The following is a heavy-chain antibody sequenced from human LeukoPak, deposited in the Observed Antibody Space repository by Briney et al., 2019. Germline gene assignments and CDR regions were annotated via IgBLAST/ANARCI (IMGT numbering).Heavy chain of an antibody. CDR1: GFTFSNYA. D-gene: IGHD6-13*01. Sequence: GGSLRLSCAASGFTFSNYAMSWVRQAPGEGLEWVSGILGSGRSTYYADSVKGRFTISRDNSKSTLYLQMNSLRAEDMAVYYCAKAPSIAAAGTFDYWGQGTLVTVSS. CDR3: AKAPSIAAAGTFDY. J-gene: IGHJ4*02. CDR2: ILGSGRST. V-gene: IGHV3-23*01.